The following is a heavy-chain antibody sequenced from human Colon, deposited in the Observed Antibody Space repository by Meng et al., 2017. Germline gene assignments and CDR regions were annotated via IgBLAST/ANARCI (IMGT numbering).Heavy chain of an antibody. D-gene: IGHD3-10*01. J-gene: IGHJ4*02. CDR2: IYHSGST. Sequence: QGQTHVSGPGLRMLSWSLSVTGAVAGDSIRGSYWRSWARQPPARGLEWIREIYHSGSTNYNPSLTNRVTMTVDKSKNDFSLTLSSVTAADTVFYYCARVIYASGNMAHLDYWCQGTLVTVSS. V-gene: IGHV4-4*02. CDR1: GDSIRGSYW. CDR3: ARVIYASGNMAHLDY.